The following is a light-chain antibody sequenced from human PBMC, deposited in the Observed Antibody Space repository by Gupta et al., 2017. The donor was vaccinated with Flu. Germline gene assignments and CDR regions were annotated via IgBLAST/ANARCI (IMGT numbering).Light chain of an antibody. Sequence: QSVLTQPPSASGTPGQGVPLSCSGSSSNIGSNTVNWYQPLPGTAPKLLIYTDDQRPSGVPDRFSGSKSGTSASLAISGLQSEDEADYFCAAWDDSLNGRVFGGGTKLTVL. CDR2: TDD. CDR1: SSNIGSNT. CDR3: AAWDDSLNGRV. J-gene: IGLJ3*02. V-gene: IGLV1-44*01.